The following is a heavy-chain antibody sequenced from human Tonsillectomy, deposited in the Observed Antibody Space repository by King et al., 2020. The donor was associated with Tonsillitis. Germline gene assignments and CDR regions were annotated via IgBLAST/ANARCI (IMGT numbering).Heavy chain of an antibody. V-gene: IGHV3-23*04. CDR3: AKDMSKPAAPDGFDM. CDR1: GFTFSNYV. J-gene: IGHJ3*02. CDR2: LSGGGGST. Sequence: VQLVESGGGLVQPGGSLRLSCAASGFTFSNYVMNWVRQAPEKGLEWVSALSGGGGSTYYADSVKGRFTISRDNSKNTLYLQMESLRAEDTAVYFCAKDMSKPAAPDGFDMWGQGTMVTVSS. D-gene: IGHD6-25*01.